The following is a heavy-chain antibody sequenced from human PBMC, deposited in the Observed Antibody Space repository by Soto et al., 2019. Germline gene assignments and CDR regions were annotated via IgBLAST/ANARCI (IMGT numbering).Heavy chain of an antibody. CDR2: ISSSTSHI. CDR3: ARARGGPFDP. J-gene: IGHJ5*02. CDR1: GFTFSDYN. Sequence: GGSLRLSCAASGFTFSDYNMNWVRQAPGKGLEWVSSISSSTSHIFYADSVKGRFTISRDNAKNSLYLQMNSLRAEDTAVYYCARARGGPFDPWGQGTLVTVSS. D-gene: IGHD2-15*01. V-gene: IGHV3-21*01.